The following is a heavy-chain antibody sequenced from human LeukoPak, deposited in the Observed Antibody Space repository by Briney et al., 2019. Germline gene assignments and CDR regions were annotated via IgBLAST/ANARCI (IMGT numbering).Heavy chain of an antibody. J-gene: IGHJ4*02. CDR2: IYYSGST. CDR1: GGSFSSHY. Sequence: SETLSLTCGVPGGSFSSHYWTWIRQPPGKGLEWIGYIYYSGSTNYNPSLKSRVTISVDTSKNQFSLKLSSVTAADTAVYYCARTVSKVYYDILTGYFDYWGQGTLVTVSS. V-gene: IGHV4-59*11. D-gene: IGHD3-9*01. CDR3: ARTVSKVYYDILTGYFDY.